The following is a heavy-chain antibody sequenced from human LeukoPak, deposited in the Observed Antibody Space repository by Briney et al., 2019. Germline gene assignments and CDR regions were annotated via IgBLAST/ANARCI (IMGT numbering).Heavy chain of an antibody. D-gene: IGHD4-17*01. Sequence: SETLSLTRTVSDGSISSYYWSWIRQPPGKGLEWIGFIYYSGSTNYNPSLKSRVTISVDTSKNQFSLKLSSVTAADTAVYYCARHVFTVTHNNPDAFDIWGQGTVVTVSS. CDR3: ARHVFTVTHNNPDAFDI. CDR1: DGSISSYY. CDR2: IYYSGST. J-gene: IGHJ3*02. V-gene: IGHV4-59*08.